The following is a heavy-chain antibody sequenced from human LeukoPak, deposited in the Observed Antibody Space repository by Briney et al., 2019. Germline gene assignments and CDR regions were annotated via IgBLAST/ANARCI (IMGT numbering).Heavy chain of an antibody. CDR1: GGSISSGGYC. V-gene: IGHV4-31*03. J-gene: IGHJ4*02. Sequence: PSQTLSLTSIVSGGSISSGGYCSSWIRQHPGKGLEWIGYIYDSGTTYYNPSLKSRVSISVDTSKNQFPLKLSSVNAATTAVYYGARGGHRSGFYYWGQGTLVTVSS. D-gene: IGHD2-15*01. CDR3: ARGGHRSGFYY. CDR2: IYDSGTT.